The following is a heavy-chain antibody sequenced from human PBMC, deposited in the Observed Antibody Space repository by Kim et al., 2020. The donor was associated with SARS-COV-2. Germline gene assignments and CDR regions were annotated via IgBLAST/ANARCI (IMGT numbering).Heavy chain of an antibody. V-gene: IGHV1-3*01. CDR2: INAGKGNT. CDR1: GYTFISVD. J-gene: IGHJ4*02. Sequence: ASVKVSCKASGYTFISVDLYWLRQAPGQRLEWMGRINAGKGNTEYSQKFQGRVTISRDTSSSTAYMELSSLTSEDTAMYYCARRSSASGPYDYWGQGTLVTVSS. D-gene: IGHD7-27*01. CDR3: ARRSSASGPYDY.